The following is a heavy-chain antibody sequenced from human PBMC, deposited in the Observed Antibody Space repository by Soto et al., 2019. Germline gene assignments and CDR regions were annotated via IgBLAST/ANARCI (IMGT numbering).Heavy chain of an antibody. CDR1: GFTFSNYW. CDR2: IKPDGSQK. D-gene: IGHD3-22*01. Sequence: GGSLRLSCAASGFTFSNYWMSWVRQAPGKGLEWVANIKPDGSQKWYVDSVKGRFTISRDNAKKSLYLQMNSLRAEDTAVYYCARGDYYDTSGHFSDAFDIWGQGTTVTVS. V-gene: IGHV3-7*04. J-gene: IGHJ3*02. CDR3: ARGDYYDTSGHFSDAFDI.